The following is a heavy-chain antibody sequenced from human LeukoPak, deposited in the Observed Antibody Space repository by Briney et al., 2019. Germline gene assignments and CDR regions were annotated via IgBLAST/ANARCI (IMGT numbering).Heavy chain of an antibody. CDR2: IYYSGST. CDR1: GYSISNGYY. Sequence: SETLSLTCTVSGYSISNGYYWGWIRQPPGKGLEWIGSIYYSGSTYYNPSLKSRVTISVDTSKNQFSLKLSSVTAADTAVYYCARINSSSWYPYYFDYWGQGTLVTVSS. CDR3: ARINSSSWYPYYFDY. V-gene: IGHV4-38-2*02. J-gene: IGHJ4*02. D-gene: IGHD6-13*01.